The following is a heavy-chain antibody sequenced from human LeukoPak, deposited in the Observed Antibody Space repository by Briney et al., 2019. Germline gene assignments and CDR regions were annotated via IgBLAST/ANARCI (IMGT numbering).Heavy chain of an antibody. Sequence: GRSLRLSCAASGFTFSDYAMHWVRQAPGKGLECVALISYDGSNKYYADSVKGRLTISRDNSKNTLYLQMNTLRAEDTAVYYCARGGDYGSGSFRWRHFDYWGQGSLVTVSS. CDR3: ARGGDYGSGSFRWRHFDY. V-gene: IGHV3-30-3*01. CDR2: ISYDGSNK. D-gene: IGHD3-10*01. CDR1: GFTFSDYA. J-gene: IGHJ4*02.